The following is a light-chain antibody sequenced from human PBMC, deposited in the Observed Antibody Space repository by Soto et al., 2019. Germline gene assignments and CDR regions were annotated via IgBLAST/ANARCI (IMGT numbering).Light chain of an antibody. CDR3: QQRSNWPRGT. V-gene: IGKV3-11*01. CDR1: QSVGSY. Sequence: EIVLTQSPATLSLSPGERSTLSCRASQSVGSYLGWYQHKPGQAPRLLIYDASNRAPGIPARFSGSGSGTGFTLTISSLEPEDFAVYYCQQRSNWPRGTFGQGTKLEIE. CDR2: DAS. J-gene: IGKJ2*01.